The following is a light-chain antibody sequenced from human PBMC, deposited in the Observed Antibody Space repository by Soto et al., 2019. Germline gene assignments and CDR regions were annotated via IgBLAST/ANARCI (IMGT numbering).Light chain of an antibody. CDR1: QSLLHSNGYYY. Sequence: DIVMTQSPLSLPVTPGEPASISCRSSQSLLHSNGYYYLDWYLQKPGQSPQLLIYLGSNRASGVPDRFSGSGSGTDFTLKISRVEAEDVGVYYCMQALQTPWVTFGQGTRLEIK. J-gene: IGKJ5*01. CDR2: LGS. V-gene: IGKV2-28*01. CDR3: MQALQTPWVT.